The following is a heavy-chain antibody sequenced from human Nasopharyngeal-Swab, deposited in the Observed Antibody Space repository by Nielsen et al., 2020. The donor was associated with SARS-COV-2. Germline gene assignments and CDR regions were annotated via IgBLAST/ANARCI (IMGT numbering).Heavy chain of an antibody. J-gene: IGHJ4*02. V-gene: IGHV4-39*01. CDR1: GGSISSSSYY. Sequence: SETLSLTCTVSGGSISSSSYYWGWIRQPPGKGLEWIGSIYYRGSTYYNPSLKSRVTISVDTSKNQFSLKLSSVTAADTAVYYCASLEGITVAGTLIDYWGQGTLVTVSS. D-gene: IGHD6-19*01. CDR3: ASLEGITVAGTLIDY. CDR2: IYYRGST.